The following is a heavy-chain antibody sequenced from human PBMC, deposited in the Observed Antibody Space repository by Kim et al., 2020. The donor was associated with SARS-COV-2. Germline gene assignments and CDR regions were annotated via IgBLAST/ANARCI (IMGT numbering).Heavy chain of an antibody. CDR3: TRRWDSGDPFYSGMDV. D-gene: IGHD2-21*01. J-gene: IGHJ6*02. Sequence: GGSLRLSCAATGFTFSGAAMHWVRQASGKGLEWIGRIRSRGNSYATAYGSSVKGRFTISRDDSQNTTYLQMNSLKIEDTAVYFCTRRWDSGDPFYSGMDVWGHGTTVTV. CDR1: GFTFSGAA. CDR2: IRSRGNSYAT. V-gene: IGHV3-73*01.